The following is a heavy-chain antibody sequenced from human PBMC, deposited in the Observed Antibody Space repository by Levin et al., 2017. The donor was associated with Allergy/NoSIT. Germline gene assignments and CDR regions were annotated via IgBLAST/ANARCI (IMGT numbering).Heavy chain of an antibody. Sequence: QPGGSLRLSCAASGYTFSSYAIHWLRQAPGRGPEWVAVISYDGSTTYYSDSVKGRFIISRDNSKNTLYLQMNSLRVEDTAVYYCARADSSSYPDYWGQGTLLTVSS. CDR2: ISYDGSTT. J-gene: IGHJ4*02. CDR1: GYTFSSYA. CDR3: ARADSSSYPDY. V-gene: IGHV3-30-3*01. D-gene: IGHD3-22*01.